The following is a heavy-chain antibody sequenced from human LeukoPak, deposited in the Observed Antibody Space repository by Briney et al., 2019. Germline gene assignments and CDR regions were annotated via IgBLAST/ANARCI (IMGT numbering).Heavy chain of an antibody. CDR1: GYTFTSYY. CDR3: AREEDVTTVTTTWFDP. V-gene: IGHV1-46*01. CDR2: INPSGGST. D-gene: IGHD4-17*01. J-gene: IGHJ5*02. Sequence: ASVKVSCKASGYTFTSYYMHWVRQAPGQGLEWMGIINPSGGSTSYAQKFQGRVTMTRDTSTSTVYMELSSLRSEDTAVYYCAREEDVTTVTTTWFDPWGQGTLVTVSS.